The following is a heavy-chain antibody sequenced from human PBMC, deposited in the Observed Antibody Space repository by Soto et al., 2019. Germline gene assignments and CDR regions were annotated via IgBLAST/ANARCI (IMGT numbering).Heavy chain of an antibody. D-gene: IGHD3-22*01. CDR3: ARRRITMIVVVFDAFDI. J-gene: IGHJ3*02. CDR1: GGSISSSYW. V-gene: IGHV4-4*02. CDR2: IYHSGST. Sequence: QVQLQESGPGLVKPSGTLSLTCAVSGGSISSSYWWSWVRQPPGKGLEWIGEIYHSGSTNYNPSLKRRVTISVDKSKKQFSLKLSSVTAADTAVYYCARRRITMIVVVFDAFDIWGQGTMVTVSS.